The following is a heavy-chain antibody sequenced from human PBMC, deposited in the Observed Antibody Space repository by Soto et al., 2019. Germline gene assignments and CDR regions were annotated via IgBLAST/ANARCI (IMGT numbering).Heavy chain of an antibody. CDR2: IYYSGST. CDR3: ARLRQRSSTPAAVHWFDP. D-gene: IGHD2-2*01. V-gene: IGHV4-59*01. J-gene: IGHJ5*02. Sequence: SETLSLTCTVSGGSISSYYWSWIRQPPGKGLEWIGYIYYSGSTNYNPSLKSRVTISVDTSKNQFSLKLSSVTAADTAVYYCARLRQRSSTPAAVHWFDPWGQGTLVTVSS. CDR1: GGSISSYY.